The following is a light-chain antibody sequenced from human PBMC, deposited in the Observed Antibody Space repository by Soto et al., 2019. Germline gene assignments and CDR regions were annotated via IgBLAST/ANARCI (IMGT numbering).Light chain of an antibody. J-gene: IGKJ1*01. V-gene: IGKV3-20*01. CDR3: QQYGNSPWT. CDR2: VAS. CDR1: QSVTRNY. Sequence: EIVLTQSPGTLSLSPGERATLSCRASQSVTRNYLAWYQQKPGQAPRLLIYVASSRATGIPDRFSGSGSGTDFTLTISRLEPEDFAMYYCQQYGNSPWTFGQGTKVEIK.